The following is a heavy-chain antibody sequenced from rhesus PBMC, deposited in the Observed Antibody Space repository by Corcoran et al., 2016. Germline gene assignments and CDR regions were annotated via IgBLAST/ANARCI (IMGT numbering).Heavy chain of an antibody. CDR2: INSGGGST. CDR1: GFTFSSYD. Sequence: EVQLVETVGGLVQPGGSLKLSCAASGFTFSSYDRSWVRKAPGKGLEWVSAINSGGGSTYYGDSVKRRFTISRDNSKNTLSLQMNSLRAEDTAVYYCAKVGSLDVWGRGVLVTVSS. CDR3: AKVGSLDV. J-gene: IGHJ5-2*02. V-gene: IGHV3S5*01.